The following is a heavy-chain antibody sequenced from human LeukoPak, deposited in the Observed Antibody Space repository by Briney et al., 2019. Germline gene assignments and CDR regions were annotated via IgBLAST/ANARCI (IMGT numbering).Heavy chain of an antibody. Sequence: GGSLRLSCAASGLTFGDHFLDWVRQAPGKGLEWVGRSRNKASSYTTEYAASVKGRFTISRDDSKNSVYLQMNSLKAEDTAVYYCATFFGYDFGYWGQGTLVTVSS. CDR2: SRNKASSYTT. CDR1: GLTFGDHF. CDR3: ATFFGYDFGY. D-gene: IGHD5-12*01. V-gene: IGHV3-72*01. J-gene: IGHJ4*02.